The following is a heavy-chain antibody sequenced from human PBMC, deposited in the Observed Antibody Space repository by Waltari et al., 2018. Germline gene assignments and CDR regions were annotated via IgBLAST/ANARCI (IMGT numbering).Heavy chain of an antibody. CDR3: ATYIGASLGTAAFDV. CDR1: GVSITSNRHY. D-gene: IGHD5-12*01. V-gene: IGHV4-39*01. CDR2: LSYTGAT. Sequence: QLQLQESGPGLVTPSETLSLTCSVSGVSITSNRHYWGWIRQPPGQGLEWIGTLSYTGATYSSPSLKSRVTISRDTSKNQVSLQLGSVTAADTAVYYCATYIGASLGTAAFDVWGQGTMVTVSS. J-gene: IGHJ3*01.